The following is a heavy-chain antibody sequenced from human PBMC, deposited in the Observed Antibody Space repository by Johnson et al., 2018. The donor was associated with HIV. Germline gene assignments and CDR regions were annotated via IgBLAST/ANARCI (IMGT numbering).Heavy chain of an antibody. D-gene: IGHD2-15*01. V-gene: IGHV3-15*01. J-gene: IGHJ3*01. CDR3: TTNVGRRVAAPPRVAFDV. Sequence: EMQLVESGGGLVKPGGSLRLSCAASGFTFSNAWMSWVRQAPGKGLEWGGRIKSKTDGGTTDYAAPGKGRFTIPRDDSKNPLYMQMNSLKTEDTAVYYCTTNVGRRVAAPPRVAFDVWGQGTIATVSS. CDR1: GFTFSNAW. CDR2: IKSKTDGGTT.